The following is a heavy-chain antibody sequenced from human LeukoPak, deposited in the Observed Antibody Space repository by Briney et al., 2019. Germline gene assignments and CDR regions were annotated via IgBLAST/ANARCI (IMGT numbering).Heavy chain of an antibody. V-gene: IGHV3-23*01. CDR1: GFTFSSYA. J-gene: IGHJ6*02. D-gene: IGHD5-18*01. Sequence: GGSLRLSCAASGFTFSSYAMTWVRQAPGKGLEWVSSIGGNTYYTDSVKGRFTISRDNSKNTLYLQMDSLRAGDTALYYCAKEGGAGYGYGLDVWGQGTTVTVSS. CDR2: IGGNT. CDR3: AKEGGAGYGYGLDV.